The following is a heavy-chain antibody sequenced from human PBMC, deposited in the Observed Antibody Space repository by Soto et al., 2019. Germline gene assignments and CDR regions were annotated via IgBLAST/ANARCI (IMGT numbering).Heavy chain of an antibody. Sequence: SETLSLTCTVSGGSVSSGSYYWSWIRQPPGKGLEWIGYIYYSGSTNYNPSLKSRVTISVDTSKNQFSLKLSSVTAADTAVYYCAREGTISGYYYYYGMDVWGQGTTVTVSS. CDR3: AREGTISGYYYYYGMDV. V-gene: IGHV4-61*01. D-gene: IGHD3-10*01. J-gene: IGHJ6*02. CDR1: GGSVSSGSYY. CDR2: IYYSGST.